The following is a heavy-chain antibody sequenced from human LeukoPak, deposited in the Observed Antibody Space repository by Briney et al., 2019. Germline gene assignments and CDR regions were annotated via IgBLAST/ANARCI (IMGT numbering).Heavy chain of an antibody. CDR1: GFTFDDYA. J-gene: IGHJ4*02. D-gene: IGHD6-19*01. CDR2: ISWNSGSI. V-gene: IGHV3-9*01. Sequence: GGSLRLSCAASGFTFDDYAMHWVRQAPGKGLEWVSGISWNSGSIGYADSVKGRFTISRDNAKNSLYLQMNSLRAEDTALYYCAKDIGGSGWYGGDYWGQGTLVTVSS. CDR3: AKDIGGSGWYGGDY.